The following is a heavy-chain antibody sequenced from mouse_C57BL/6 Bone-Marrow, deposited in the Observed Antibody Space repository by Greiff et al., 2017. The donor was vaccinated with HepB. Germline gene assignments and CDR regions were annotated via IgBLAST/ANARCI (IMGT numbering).Heavy chain of an antibody. Sequence: EVQLVESEGGLVQPGSSMKLSCTASGFTFSDYYMAWVRQVPEKGLEWVANINYDGSSTYYLDSLKSRFIISRDNAKNILYLQMSSLKSEDTATYYCARWYGSSYDAMDYWGQGTSVTVSS. CDR3: ARWYGSSYDAMDY. CDR1: GFTFSDYY. D-gene: IGHD1-1*01. V-gene: IGHV5-16*01. CDR2: INYDGSST. J-gene: IGHJ4*01.